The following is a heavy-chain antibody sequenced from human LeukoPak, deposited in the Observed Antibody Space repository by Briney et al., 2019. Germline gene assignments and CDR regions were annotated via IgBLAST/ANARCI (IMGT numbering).Heavy chain of an antibody. Sequence: SETLSLTCTVSGGSISSGGYYWSWIRQHPGKGLEWIGYIYYSGSTYYNPSLKSRVTISVDTSKNQFSLKLSSVTAAVTAVYYCARTMTTEDYYYYMDVWGKGTTVTVSS. J-gene: IGHJ6*03. CDR2: IYYSGST. CDR3: ARTMTTEDYYYYMDV. V-gene: IGHV4-31*03. CDR1: GGSISSGGYY. D-gene: IGHD4-11*01.